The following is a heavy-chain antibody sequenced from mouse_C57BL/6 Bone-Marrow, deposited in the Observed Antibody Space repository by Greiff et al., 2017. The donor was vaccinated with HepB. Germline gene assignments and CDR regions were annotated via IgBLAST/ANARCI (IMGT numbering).Heavy chain of an antibody. V-gene: IGHV5-6*01. CDR3: ASFYYGSSFYFDY. Sequence: EVQWVESGGDLVKPGGSLKLSCAASGFTFSSYGMSWVRQTPDKRLEWVATISSGGSYTYYPDSVKGRFTISRDNAKNTLYLQMSSLKSEDTAMYYCASFYYGSSFYFDYWGQGTTLTVSS. D-gene: IGHD1-1*01. CDR1: GFTFSSYG. J-gene: IGHJ2*01. CDR2: ISSGGSYT.